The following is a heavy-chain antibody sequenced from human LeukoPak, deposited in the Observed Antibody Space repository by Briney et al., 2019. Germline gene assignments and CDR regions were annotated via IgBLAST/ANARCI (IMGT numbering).Heavy chain of an antibody. CDR1: GYSFTTFA. J-gene: IGHJ4*02. V-gene: IGHV7-4-1*02. CDR3: ARSYYYEQYYFDY. Sequence: ASVKVSCKASGYSFTTFAMNWVRQAPGQGLEWMGWINTNTGNPTYAQGFTGRFVFSLDTSVSTAYLQISSLKAEDTAVYYCARSYYYEQYYFDYWGQGTLVTVSS. CDR2: INTNTGNP. D-gene: IGHD3-22*01.